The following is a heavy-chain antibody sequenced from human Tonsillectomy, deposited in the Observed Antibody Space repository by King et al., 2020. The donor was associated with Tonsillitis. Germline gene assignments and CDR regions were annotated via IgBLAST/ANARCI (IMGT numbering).Heavy chain of an antibody. J-gene: IGHJ4*02. CDR1: GGSISSSSYY. CDR2: IYYSGST. CDR3: ARHKVTTVTTPFDY. Sequence: QLQESGPGLVKPSETLSLTCTVSGGSISSSSYYWGWIRQPPGKGLEWIGSIYYSGSTYYNPSLKSRVTISVDTSKNQFSLKLSSVTAADTAVYSCARHKVTTVTTPFDYWGQGTLVTVSS. V-gene: IGHV4-39*01. D-gene: IGHD4-17*01.